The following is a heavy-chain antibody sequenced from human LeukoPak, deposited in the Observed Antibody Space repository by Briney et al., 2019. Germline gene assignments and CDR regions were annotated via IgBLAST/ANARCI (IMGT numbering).Heavy chain of an antibody. D-gene: IGHD2-2*02. CDR2: ISASGTTI. Sequence: GGSLRLSCAASGFTFSNYEMNWFRQAPGKGLEWISYISASGTTIYYEDSVKGRFAISRDNAKNSLYLQMNSLRAEDTAVYYCARAIYPYYYYYYMDVWGKGTTVTISS. CDR3: ARAIYPYYYYYYMDV. CDR1: GFTFSNYE. V-gene: IGHV3-48*03. J-gene: IGHJ6*03.